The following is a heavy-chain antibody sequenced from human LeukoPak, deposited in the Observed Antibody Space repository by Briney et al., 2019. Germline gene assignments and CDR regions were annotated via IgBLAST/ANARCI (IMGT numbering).Heavy chain of an antibody. J-gene: IGHJ4*02. CDR3: ARSQSSSLIDY. D-gene: IGHD6-13*01. V-gene: IGHV3-33*01. CDR2: IWYDGTSK. Sequence: QAGGSLRLSCAASGFSLSAYRVHWVRQAPGKGLEWVAVIWYDGTSKDYADSVKGPFTFSRDNSKNTLYLQMNSLTVEDTAVYYCARSQSSSLIDYWGQGTLVTVSS. CDR1: GFSLSAYR.